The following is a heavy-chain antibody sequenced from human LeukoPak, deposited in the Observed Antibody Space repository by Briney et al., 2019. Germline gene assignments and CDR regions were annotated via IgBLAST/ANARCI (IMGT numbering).Heavy chain of an antibody. D-gene: IGHD3-16*02. V-gene: IGHV3-23*01. CDR1: GFTFSSYA. CDR3: AKAMITLGGVIGPDFDY. Sequence: PGGSLRLSCAASGFTFSSYAMSWVRQAPGKGLEWVSAISGSGGSTYYADSVKGRFTISRDNSKNTLYLQMNSLRAEDTAVYYCAKAMITLGGVIGPDFDYWGQGTLVTVSS. CDR2: ISGSGGST. J-gene: IGHJ4*02.